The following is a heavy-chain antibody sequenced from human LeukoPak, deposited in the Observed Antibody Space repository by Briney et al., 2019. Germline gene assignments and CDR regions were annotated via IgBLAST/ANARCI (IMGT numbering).Heavy chain of an antibody. J-gene: IGHJ4*02. V-gene: IGHV3-23*01. CDR1: GFTFSSYA. Sequence: GGSLRLSCAAPGFTFSSYAMSWVRQAPGKGLEWVSAISSSGGNTYYADSVKGRFTISRDNSKNTLYLQMNSLRAEDTAVYYCAKGGSDYDDHGYSFDYWGQGALVTVSS. D-gene: IGHD1-26*01. CDR3: AKGGSDYDDHGYSFDY. CDR2: ISSSGGNT.